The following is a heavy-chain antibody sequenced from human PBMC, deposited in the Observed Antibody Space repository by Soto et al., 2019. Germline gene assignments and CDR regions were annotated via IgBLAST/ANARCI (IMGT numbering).Heavy chain of an antibody. CDR2: INPNSGVT. J-gene: IGHJ6*03. D-gene: IGHD5-12*01. CDR3: ARESGGATATLDYYYFYMDV. CDR1: GDTFTDYY. V-gene: IGHV1-2*04. Sequence: QVQLVQSGAEVKEPGASVTVSCRASGDTFTDYYMHWVRQAPGQGLEWMGWINPNSGVTKYAQKSQGWVTMTSDTSIRTVYMQLSRLRFGDTAIYYCARESGGATATLDYYYFYMDVWGTGTTVTVSS.